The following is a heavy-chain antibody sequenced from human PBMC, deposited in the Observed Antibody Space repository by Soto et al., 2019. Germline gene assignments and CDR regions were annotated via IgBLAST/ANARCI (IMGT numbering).Heavy chain of an antibody. V-gene: IGHV4-30-2*01. D-gene: IGHD3-22*01. Sequence: QLQLQESGSGLVKPSQTLSLTCAVSGGSISSGGYSWSWIRQPPGKGLEWIGYIYHSGSTYYNPYLKSRVPISVDRSTDQFSLKLSSVTAADTAVYYCASSNYYDSSGYYYDAFDIWGQGTMVTVSS. CDR2: IYHSGST. J-gene: IGHJ3*02. CDR3: ASSNYYDSSGYYYDAFDI. CDR1: GGSISSGGYS.